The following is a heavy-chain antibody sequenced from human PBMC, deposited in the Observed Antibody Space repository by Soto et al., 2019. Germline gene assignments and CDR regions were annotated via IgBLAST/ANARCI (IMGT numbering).Heavy chain of an antibody. V-gene: IGHV3-66*01. Sequence: GGSLRLSCAASGFTVSSNYMSWVRQAPGKGLEWVSVIYSGGSTYYADSVKGRFTISRDNSKNTLYLQMNSLRAEDTAVYCCGRASRNYYDSSGYLYYFDYWGQGTLVTVSS. CDR3: GRASRNYYDSSGYLYYFDY. D-gene: IGHD3-22*01. CDR1: GFTVSSNY. J-gene: IGHJ4*02. CDR2: IYSGGST.